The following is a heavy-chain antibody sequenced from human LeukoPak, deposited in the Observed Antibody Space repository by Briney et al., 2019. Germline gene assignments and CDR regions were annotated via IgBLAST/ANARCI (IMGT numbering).Heavy chain of an antibody. J-gene: IGHJ4*02. CDR1: GGSFGGYY. Sequence: SETLSLTCAVYGGSFGGYYWSWFRQPPGKGRRWIGEINHSGSTNYNPSLKSRVTISVGTSKNQFSLKLSSVTAADTAVYYCARGRRYYYDSSGLTYYFDYWGQGTLVTVSS. D-gene: IGHD3-22*01. CDR3: ARGRRYYYDSSGLTYYFDY. CDR2: INHSGST. V-gene: IGHV4-34*01.